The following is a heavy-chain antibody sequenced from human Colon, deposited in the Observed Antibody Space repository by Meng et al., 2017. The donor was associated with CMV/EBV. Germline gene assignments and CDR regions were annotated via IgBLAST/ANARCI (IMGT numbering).Heavy chain of an antibody. CDR1: GFTFSSYS. CDR3: AKDDSLTYVTYNYFDQ. V-gene: IGHV3-23*01. D-gene: IGHD3-16*01. J-gene: IGHJ4*02. Sequence: GESLKISCAASGFTFSSYSMNWVRQAPGKGPEWVAAISGSTTTTDYADSVKGRFTISRDNSKNMLYLQMDSLTTEDTAVYYCAKDDSLTYVTYNYFDQWGPGTLVTVSS. CDR2: ISGSTTTT.